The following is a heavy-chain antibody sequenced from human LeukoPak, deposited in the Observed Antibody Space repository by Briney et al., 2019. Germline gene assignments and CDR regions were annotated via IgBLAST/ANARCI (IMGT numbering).Heavy chain of an antibody. CDR1: GDSISSNNW. J-gene: IGHJ4*02. CDR2: IHHSGTI. Sequence: IPSETLSLTCAVSGDSISSNNWWTWVRQPPRKGLEWVGEIHHSGTINYNPSLKSRVTISVDKSKNQFSLRLTSVTAADTAVYYCVRYIAATIHIYYFDFWGQGTLVTVSS. CDR3: VRYIAATIHIYYFDF. V-gene: IGHV4-4*02. D-gene: IGHD5-12*01.